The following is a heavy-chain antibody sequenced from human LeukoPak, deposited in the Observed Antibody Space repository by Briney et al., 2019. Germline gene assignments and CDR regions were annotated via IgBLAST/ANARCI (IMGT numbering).Heavy chain of an antibody. V-gene: IGHV4-30-2*01. CDR2: IFQSGST. J-gene: IGHJ4*02. Sequence: PFQTLCLTCGVSGGSISSGGDSWSCIRQPPGKGLEWIGYIFQSGSTYYNPSLESRVTISVDRSKNEFSLKLNSVTAADTAVYYCARVVSDDAKIDYWGQGTLVTVSS. D-gene: IGHD1-1*01. CDR1: GGSISSGGDS. CDR3: ARVVSDDAKIDY.